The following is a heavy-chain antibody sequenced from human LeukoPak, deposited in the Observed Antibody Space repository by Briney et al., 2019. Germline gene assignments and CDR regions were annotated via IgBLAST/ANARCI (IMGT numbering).Heavy chain of an antibody. V-gene: IGHV1-18*01. CDR1: GYTFTRYG. CDR3: ARGSGSYFEY. Sequence: ASVKVSCKASGYTFTRYGVSWVRQAPGQGLEWMGWISGYNGNTNYAQKLQGRVTLTADTSTTTAYMDLRSLRSDDTAVYYCARGSGSYFEYWGQGTSVTVSS. D-gene: IGHD1-26*01. J-gene: IGHJ4*02. CDR2: ISGYNGNT.